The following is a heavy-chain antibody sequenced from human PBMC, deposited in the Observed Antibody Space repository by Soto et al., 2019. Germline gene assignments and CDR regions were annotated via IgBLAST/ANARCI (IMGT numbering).Heavy chain of an antibody. CDR1: GGSISSSSYY. J-gene: IGHJ6*02. CDR3: ASLNSSSWYSYYYYYGMDV. D-gene: IGHD6-13*01. CDR2: IYYSGST. Sequence: SETLSLTCTVSGGSISSSSYYWGWIRQPPGKGLEWIGSIYYSGSTYYNPSLKSRVTISVDTSKNQFSLKLSSVTAADTAVYYCASLNSSSWYSYYYYYGMDVWGQGNTVTVSS. V-gene: IGHV4-39*01.